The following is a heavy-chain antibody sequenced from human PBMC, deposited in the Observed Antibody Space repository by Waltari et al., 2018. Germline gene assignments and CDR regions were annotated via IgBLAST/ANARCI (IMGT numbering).Heavy chain of an antibody. V-gene: IGHV3-48*03. J-gene: IGHJ4*02. D-gene: IGHD3-16*01. CDR3: ARDPAWGVDY. Sequence: EVQLVESGGGLVQPGGSLRLSCAASGFTFSSYEMNWVRQAPGKGLEWVSYISSSGSTIYYADSVKGRFTIARDNAKNSLYLQMNSLRAEDTAVYYCARDPAWGVDYWGQGTLVTVSS. CDR2: ISSSGSTI. CDR1: GFTFSSYE.